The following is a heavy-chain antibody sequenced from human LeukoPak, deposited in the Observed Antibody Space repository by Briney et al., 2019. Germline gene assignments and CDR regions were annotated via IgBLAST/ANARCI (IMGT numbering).Heavy chain of an antibody. CDR3: AREKYFDPPGAFDI. Sequence: SETLSLTXTVSGGSISSYYWSWIRQPPGKGLEWIGYIYYSGSTNYNPSLKSRVTISVDTSKNQFSLKLSSVTAADTAVYYCAREKYFDPPGAFDIWGPGTMVTVSS. CDR2: IYYSGST. J-gene: IGHJ3*02. CDR1: GGSISSYY. V-gene: IGHV4-59*01. D-gene: IGHD3-9*01.